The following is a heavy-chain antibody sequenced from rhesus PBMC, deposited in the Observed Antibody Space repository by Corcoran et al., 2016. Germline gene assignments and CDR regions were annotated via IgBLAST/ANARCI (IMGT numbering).Heavy chain of an antibody. J-gene: IGHJ4*01. V-gene: IGHV4-160*01. CDR3: ARDLFGRTGL. Sequence: QVQLQESGPGLVKPSETLSLTCAVSGYSISSNYWSWIRQPPGKGLEVIGYIYGSGGSTYYNPALKRRVTISTDTSKNQFSLKLSSVTAADTAVYYCARDLFGRTGLWGQGVLVTVSS. D-gene: IGHD1-14*01. CDR2: IYGSGGST. CDR1: GYSISSNY.